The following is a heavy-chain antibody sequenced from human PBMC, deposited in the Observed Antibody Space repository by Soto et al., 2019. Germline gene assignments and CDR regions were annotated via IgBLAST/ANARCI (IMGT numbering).Heavy chain of an antibody. V-gene: IGHV1-69*01. CDR1: GGTFSSYA. CDR3: ARARLKARDAFDI. J-gene: IGHJ3*02. CDR2: IIPIFGTA. Sequence: SCKACGGTFSSYAISWVRQAPGQGLEWMGGIIPIFGTANYAQKFQGRVTITADESTSTAYMELSSLRSEDTAVYYCARARLKARDAFDIWGQGTMVTVSS. D-gene: IGHD5-12*01.